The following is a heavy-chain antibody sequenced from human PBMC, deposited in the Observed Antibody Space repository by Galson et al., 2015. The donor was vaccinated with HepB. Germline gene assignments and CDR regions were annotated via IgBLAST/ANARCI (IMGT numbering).Heavy chain of an antibody. CDR1: GYTFTGYY. Sequence: SVKVSCKASGYTFTGYYMHWGRQAPGQGLEWMGRINPNSGGTNYAQKFQGRVTMTRDTSISTAYMELSRLRSDDTAVYYCARDHILTGFDYWGQGTLVTVSS. D-gene: IGHD3-9*01. CDR3: ARDHILTGFDY. J-gene: IGHJ4*02. V-gene: IGHV1-2*06. CDR2: INPNSGGT.